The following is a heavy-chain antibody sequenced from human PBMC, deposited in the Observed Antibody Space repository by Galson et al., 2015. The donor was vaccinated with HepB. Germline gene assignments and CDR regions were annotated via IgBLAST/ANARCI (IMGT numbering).Heavy chain of an antibody. J-gene: IGHJ4*02. Sequence: SVKVSCKASGGTFSSYAISWVRQAPGQGLEWMGGIIPIFGTANYAQKFQGRVTITADESTSTAYMELSSLRSEDTAVYYCARGGLRYCSGGSCYLLWGQGTLVTVSS. CDR2: IIPIFGTA. CDR3: ARGGLRYCSGGSCYLL. CDR1: GGTFSSYA. V-gene: IGHV1-69*13. D-gene: IGHD2-15*01.